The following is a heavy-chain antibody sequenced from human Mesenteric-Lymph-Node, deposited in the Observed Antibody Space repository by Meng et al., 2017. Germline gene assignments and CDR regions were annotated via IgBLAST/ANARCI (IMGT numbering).Heavy chain of an antibody. CDR2: IYYSRST. J-gene: IGHJ3*02. D-gene: IGHD3-22*01. Sequence: SKTLSLTCTVSSGPISSYYWSWSRQPPGKGLEWIGYIYYSRSTNYNPSLKSRVTISLDTSKNQFSLKLRSVTAADTAVYYCARGLYDDDSSCYYSHQEVGAFDIWGQETMVTVSS. V-gene: IGHV4-59*01. CDR3: ARGLYDDDSSCYYSHQEVGAFDI. CDR1: SGPISSYY.